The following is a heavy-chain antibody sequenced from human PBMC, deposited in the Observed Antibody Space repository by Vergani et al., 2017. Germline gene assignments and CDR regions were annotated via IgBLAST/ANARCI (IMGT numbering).Heavy chain of an antibody. J-gene: IGHJ6*02. V-gene: IGHV1-69*02. CDR1: GGTFSSST. D-gene: IGHD2-15*01. Sequence: QVQLVQSGAEVKKPGSSVKVSCKASGGTFSSSTISWVRQAPGQGLEWMGRIIPILGIANYAQKFQGRVTITADKSTSTAYMALSSLRSEDTAVYYCARGGGGSELYGMDVGGQGTTVTVSS. CDR2: IIPILGIA. CDR3: ARGGGGSELYGMDV.